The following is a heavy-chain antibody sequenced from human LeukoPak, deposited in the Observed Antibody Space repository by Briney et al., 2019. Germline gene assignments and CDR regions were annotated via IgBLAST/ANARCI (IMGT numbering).Heavy chain of an antibody. CDR3: AKTLYSSGWFLFDP. Sequence: PGGSLRLSCAASGFTVSSNYISWVRQAPGKGLEWIGYIYYSGSTNYNPSLKSRVTISVDTSKNQFSLKLSSVTAADTAVYYCAKTLYSSGWFLFDPWGQGTLVTVSS. CDR1: GFTVSSNY. J-gene: IGHJ5*02. D-gene: IGHD6-19*01. CDR2: IYYSGST. V-gene: IGHV4-59*02.